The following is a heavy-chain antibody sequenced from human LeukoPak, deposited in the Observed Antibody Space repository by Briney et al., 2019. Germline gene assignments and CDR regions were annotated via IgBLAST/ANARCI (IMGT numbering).Heavy chain of an antibody. J-gene: IGHJ4*02. CDR3: TIRRHGADDY. Sequence: PGGSLRLSCAASGFTFSGSAMHWVRQASGKGLGWVGRIRSKANSYATAYAASVKGRFTISRDDSKNTAYLQMNSLKTEDTAVYYCTIRRHGADDYWGQRTLVTVSS. D-gene: IGHD5-24*01. CDR1: GFTFSGSA. V-gene: IGHV3-73*01. CDR2: IRSKANSYAT.